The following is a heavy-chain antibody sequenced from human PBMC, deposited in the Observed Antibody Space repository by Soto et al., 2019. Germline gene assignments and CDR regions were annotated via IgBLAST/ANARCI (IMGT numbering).Heavy chain of an antibody. CDR1: GFTFXSYA. CDR3: ARDRYSSSWYPAFDI. D-gene: IGHD6-13*01. Sequence: QVQLVESGGGVVQPGRSLRLSCAASGFTFXSYAMHWVRQAPGKGLEWVAVISYDGSNKYYADSVKGRFTISRDNSKNTLYLQMNSLRAEDTAVYYCARDRYSSSWYPAFDIWGQGTMVTVSS. V-gene: IGHV3-30-3*01. J-gene: IGHJ3*02. CDR2: ISYDGSNK.